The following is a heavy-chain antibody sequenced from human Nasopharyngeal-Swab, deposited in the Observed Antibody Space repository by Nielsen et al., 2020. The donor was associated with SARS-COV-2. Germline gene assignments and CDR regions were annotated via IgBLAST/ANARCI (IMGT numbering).Heavy chain of an antibody. CDR2: ISGGSDST. CDR1: GFTFSNFA. D-gene: IGHD5-12*01. CDR3: AKDRDSGDDSEEYYHYYGMDV. Sequence: GESLKISCAASGFTFSNFAMSWVRQAPGKGLEWVSVISGGSDSTYYTDSVRGRFTISRDNSKNTLNLQMNNLRAEDTAIYYCAKDRDSGDDSEEYYHYYGMDVWGQGTSVTVS. V-gene: IGHV3-23*01. J-gene: IGHJ6*02.